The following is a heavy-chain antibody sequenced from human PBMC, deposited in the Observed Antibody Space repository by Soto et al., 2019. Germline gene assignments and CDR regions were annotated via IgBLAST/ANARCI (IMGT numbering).Heavy chain of an antibody. CDR3: AREYDTSGYILRY. D-gene: IGHD3-22*01. Sequence: DVQLVESGGGLIQPGGSLRLSCAASGFIVSNNYMTWVRQAPGKGLEWVSIIYTRGTTYYADSVKGRFTISRDNSKNTLYLQRNSLRAEDTAVYYCAREYDTSGYILRYWGQGTLVTVSS. J-gene: IGHJ4*02. CDR2: IYTRGTT. CDR1: GFIVSNNY. V-gene: IGHV3-53*01.